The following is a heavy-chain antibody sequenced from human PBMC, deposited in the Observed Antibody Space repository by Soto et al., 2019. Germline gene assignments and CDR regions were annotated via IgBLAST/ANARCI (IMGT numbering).Heavy chain of an antibody. V-gene: IGHV3-30-3*01. J-gene: IGHJ6*02. CDR1: GFTFSSYA. Sequence: QVQLVESGGGVFQPGRSLRLSCAASGFTFSSYAMHWVRQAPGKGLEWVAVISYDGSNKYYADAVKGRFTISRDNSKNTLYLQMNSLRAEDTAVYYCARSGSVPAYYYYGMDVWGQGTTVTVSS. D-gene: IGHD2-2*01. CDR3: ARSGSVPAYYYYGMDV. CDR2: ISYDGSNK.